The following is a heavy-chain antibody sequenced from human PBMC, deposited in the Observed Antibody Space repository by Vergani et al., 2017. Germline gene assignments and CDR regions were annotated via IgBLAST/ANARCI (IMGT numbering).Heavy chain of an antibody. CDR1: GFTLNTYG. J-gene: IGHJ4*02. CDR2: IRYDGSSE. D-gene: IGHD2-2*01. V-gene: IGHV3-30*02. Sequence: QVQILQSGGGVVQPGGSLRLSCTLSGFTLNTYGIHWVRQAPGKGLEWVSFIRYDGSSEYYIDSVKGRFTISRDNSKNTLILQMNGLRAEDTAVYYCARGRGCATISCYFSGACDYWGLGTLVSVSS. CDR3: ARGRGCATISCYFSGACDY.